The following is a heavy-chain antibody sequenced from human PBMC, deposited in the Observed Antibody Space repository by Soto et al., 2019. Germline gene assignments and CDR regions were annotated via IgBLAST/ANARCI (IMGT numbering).Heavy chain of an antibody. D-gene: IGHD6-13*01. CDR1: GFTLSAYW. CDR2: INRDGSKK. V-gene: IGHV3-7*02. CDR3: ARDVAPGSSRLYLDDCDI. J-gene: IGHJ3*02. Sequence: EVQLEESGGDLVQPGGSLRLSCAASGFTLSAYWMTWVRQAPGKGLEWVANINRDGSKKSYLDSVRGRXXXXXXXXXXXXXXXXXXXXXXXXXLYXXARDVAPGSSRLYLDDCDISG.